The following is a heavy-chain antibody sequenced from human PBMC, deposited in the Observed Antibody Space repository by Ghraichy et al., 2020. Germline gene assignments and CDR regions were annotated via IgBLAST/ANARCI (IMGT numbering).Heavy chain of an antibody. CDR2: IYYSGST. CDR1: GGSVSSGSYY. J-gene: IGHJ4*02. D-gene: IGHD6-19*01. CDR3: ARGESGGGWYDY. V-gene: IGHV4-61*01. Sequence: SETLSLTCTVSGGSVSSGSYYWSWIRQPPGKGLEWIGYIYYSGSTNYNPSLKSRVTISVDTSKNQFSLKLSSVTAADTAVYYCARGESGGGWYDYWGQGTLVTVSS.